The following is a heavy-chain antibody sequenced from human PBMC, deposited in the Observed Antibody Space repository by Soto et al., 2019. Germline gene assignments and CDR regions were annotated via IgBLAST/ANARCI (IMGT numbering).Heavy chain of an antibody. CDR3: ARWGTTGGLDV. CDR1: GFTFRSYV. J-gene: IGHJ1*01. CDR2: TSYNGSDN. Sequence: QVQLVESGGGVVQPGTSLRVSCVGSGFTFRSYVIHWVRQAPGKGLEWVALTSYNGSDNYYDDSVRGRYTISRDNSRNTVDLQMDSLRREDTALYYCARWGTTGGLDVWGQGTLVSVSS. V-gene: IGHV3-30*19. D-gene: IGHD3-16*01.